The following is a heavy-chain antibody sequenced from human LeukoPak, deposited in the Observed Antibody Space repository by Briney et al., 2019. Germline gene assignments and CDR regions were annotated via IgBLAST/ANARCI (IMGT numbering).Heavy chain of an antibody. D-gene: IGHD1-26*01. J-gene: IGHJ3*02. CDR3: ARGEPLDAFDI. V-gene: IGHV4-39*07. Sequence: SETLSLTCTVSGGSISSSNYYWGWIRQPPGKGLEWIGSISYTGSTYYNPSLKSRVTILIDTSKNQFSLKLSSVTAADTAVYYCARGEPLDAFDIWGQGTMVTVSS. CDR1: GGSISSSNYY. CDR2: ISYTGST.